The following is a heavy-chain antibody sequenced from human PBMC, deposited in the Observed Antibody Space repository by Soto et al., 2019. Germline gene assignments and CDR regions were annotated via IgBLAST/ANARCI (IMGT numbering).Heavy chain of an antibody. D-gene: IGHD2-2*01. CDR2: INANSGTT. J-gene: IGHJ3*02. V-gene: IGHV1-2*04. Sequence: ASVKVSCKASGYTFTGHYLHWVRQAPGQGLEWMGWINANSGTTNYAQKFQGWVTLTRDTSISTTYMEVNRLKFDDTAVYYCARELSSSWFDTWG. CDR3: ARELSSSWFDT. CDR1: GYTFTGHY.